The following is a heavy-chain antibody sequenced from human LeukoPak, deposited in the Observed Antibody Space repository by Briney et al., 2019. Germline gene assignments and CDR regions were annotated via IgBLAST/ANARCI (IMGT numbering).Heavy chain of an antibody. J-gene: IGHJ3*02. CDR3: ARAERSGWKDAFDI. V-gene: IGHV4-59*01. CDR1: GGSIDYYS. CDR2: IYSSGNT. Sequence: SETLSLTCTVSGGSIDYYSWNWIRQPPGKGLEWIGYIYSSGNTNYNPSLKSRVTIPVDTSKNQFSLKLSSVTAADTAVYSCARAERSGWKDAFDIWGQGTMVTVSS. D-gene: IGHD6-19*01.